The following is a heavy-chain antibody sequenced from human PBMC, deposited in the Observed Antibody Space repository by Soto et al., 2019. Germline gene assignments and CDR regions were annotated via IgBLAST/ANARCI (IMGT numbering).Heavy chain of an antibody. CDR1: GVSILDSTYY. CDR3: ARQASGYYYGWFDP. Sequence: TSETLSLXCTVSGVSILDSTYYWAWIRQSPGKGLEWIGTIFYSGGTFYTPSLKSRVTMSVDTSNNQFSLKLSSVTAADTAVYYCARQASGYYYGWFDPWGQGTLVTVSS. CDR2: IFYSGGT. V-gene: IGHV4-39*01. J-gene: IGHJ5*02. D-gene: IGHD3-22*01.